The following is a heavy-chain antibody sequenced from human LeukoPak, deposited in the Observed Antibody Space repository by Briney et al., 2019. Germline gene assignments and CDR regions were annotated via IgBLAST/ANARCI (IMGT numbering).Heavy chain of an antibody. CDR1: GFTFDDYG. CDR3: VRLVNALRYFVQDSFEI. D-gene: IGHD3-9*01. CDR2: INWNGGST. Sequence: PGGSLRLSCAASGFTFDDYGMSWVRQAPGKGLEWVSGINWNGGSTGYADSVKGRFTISRDNAKNSLSLQMNSLRAEDTAMYYCVRLVNALRYFVQDSFEIWGQGTMVTVSS. V-gene: IGHV3-20*04. J-gene: IGHJ3*02.